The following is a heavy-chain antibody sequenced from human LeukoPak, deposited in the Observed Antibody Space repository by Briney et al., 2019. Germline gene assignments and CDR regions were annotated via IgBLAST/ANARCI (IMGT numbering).Heavy chain of an antibody. J-gene: IGHJ4*02. V-gene: IGHV4-39*07. CDR2: IYYVGIT. CDR3: AGVNYGTNGPFVY. Sequence: PSETLSLTCTVSGGSIIDSRYYWGWIRQPPGKGLEWIGSIYYVGITQYNPSLKSRVTVSVDTSKTQFSLKLSSVTVADTAVYYCAGVNYGTNGPFVYWGQGTLVTVSS. D-gene: IGHD4/OR15-4a*01. CDR1: GGSIIDSRYY.